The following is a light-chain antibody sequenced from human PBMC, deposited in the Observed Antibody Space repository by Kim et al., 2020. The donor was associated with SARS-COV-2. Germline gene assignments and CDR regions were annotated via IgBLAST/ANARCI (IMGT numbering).Light chain of an antibody. CDR3: QQYNNWPRT. CDR2: GAS. Sequence: EIVMTQSPATLSVSPGERATLSCRASQSVSSNLAWYQQKPGQAPRLLINGASTRATGIPARFSGSGSGTEFTLTISSLQSEDFVVYYCQQYNNWPRTFGQWTKVDIK. J-gene: IGKJ1*01. CDR1: QSVSSN. V-gene: IGKV3-15*01.